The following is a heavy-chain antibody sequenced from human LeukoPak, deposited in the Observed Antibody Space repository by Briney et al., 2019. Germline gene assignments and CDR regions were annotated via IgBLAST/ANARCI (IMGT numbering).Heavy chain of an antibody. CDR3: ARDSGWSFDY. D-gene: IGHD6-19*01. CDR2: IRSDGSNR. Sequence: GGSLRLSCAASGFTFSAYGMDWVRQAPGKGLEWVAFIRSDGSNRYYAESVKGRFTISRDKSKNTVDLQMNSLRVEDTAVYYCARDSGWSFDYWGQGTLATVSS. V-gene: IGHV3-30*02. J-gene: IGHJ4*02. CDR1: GFTFSAYG.